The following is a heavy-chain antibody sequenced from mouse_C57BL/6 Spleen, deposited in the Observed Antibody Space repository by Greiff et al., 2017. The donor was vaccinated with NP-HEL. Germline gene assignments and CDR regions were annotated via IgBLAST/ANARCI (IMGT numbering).Heavy chain of an antibody. D-gene: IGHD2-5*01. CDR3: ASGYSNYFDY. Sequence: QVQLKESGAELARPGASVKLSCKASGYTFTSYGISWVKQRTGQGLEWIGEIYPRSGNTYYNEKFKGKATLTADKSSSTAYMELRSLTSEDSAVYFCASGYSNYFDYWGQGTTLTVSS. CDR2: IYPRSGNT. V-gene: IGHV1-81*01. CDR1: GYTFTSYG. J-gene: IGHJ2*01.